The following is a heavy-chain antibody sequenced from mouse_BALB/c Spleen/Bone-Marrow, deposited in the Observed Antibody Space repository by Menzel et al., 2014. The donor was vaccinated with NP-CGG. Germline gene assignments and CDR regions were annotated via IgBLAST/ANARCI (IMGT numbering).Heavy chain of an antibody. D-gene: IGHD1-1*01. CDR2: IDPANGNT. J-gene: IGHJ1*01. CDR3: ARYDYGWYFYV. V-gene: IGHV14-3*02. CDR1: GFNIKDTY. Sequence: VQLQQSGAELVKPGASVKLSCTASGFNIKDTYMHWVKQRPEQGLEWIGRIDPANGNTKYDPKFQGKATITADTSSNTAYLQISSLTSEDTSVYYCARYDYGWYFYVWGAGTTVTVSS.